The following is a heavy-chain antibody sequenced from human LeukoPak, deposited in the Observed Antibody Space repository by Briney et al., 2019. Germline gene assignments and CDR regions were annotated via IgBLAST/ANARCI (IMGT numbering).Heavy chain of an antibody. CDR2: INPNSGAT. V-gene: IGHV1-2*02. J-gene: IGHJ4*01. Sequence: ASVKVSCKVSGYTLTGYYLHWVRQAPGQGLKWMGWINPNSGATHYAQSFQARVTMTRDTSIASSYMELTGLESDDTAVYYCARGRRILGGPENAGDFFDFWGQGSLVTVSS. CDR3: ARGRRILGGPENAGDFFDF. D-gene: IGHD3-16*01. CDR1: GYTLTGYY.